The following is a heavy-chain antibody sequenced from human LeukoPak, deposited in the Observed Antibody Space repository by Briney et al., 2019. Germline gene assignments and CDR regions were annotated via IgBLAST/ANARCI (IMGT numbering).Heavy chain of an antibody. D-gene: IGHD3-3*01. J-gene: IGHJ5*02. Sequence: SETLSLTCAVYGGSFSGYYWSWIRQPPGKGLEWIGEINHSVSTNYNPSLKSRVTISVDTSKNQFSLKLSSVTAADTAVYYCARVIRVLRFLEWLKPNWFDPWGQGTLVTVSS. CDR2: INHSVST. CDR1: GGSFSGYY. CDR3: ARVIRVLRFLEWLKPNWFDP. V-gene: IGHV4-34*01.